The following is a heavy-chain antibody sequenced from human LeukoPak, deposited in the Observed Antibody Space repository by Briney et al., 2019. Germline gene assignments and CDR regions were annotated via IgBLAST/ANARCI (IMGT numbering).Heavy chain of an antibody. Sequence: PSETLSLTCTVSGGSISSYYWSWIRQPPGKGLEWIGYIYYSGSTNYNPSLKSRVTISVDTSKNQFSLKLSSVTAADTAVYYCARIPADINYHYYYMDVWGKGTTVTVSS. D-gene: IGHD2-2*02. CDR2: IYYSGST. CDR1: GGSISSYY. CDR3: ARIPADINYHYYYMDV. J-gene: IGHJ6*03. V-gene: IGHV4-59*01.